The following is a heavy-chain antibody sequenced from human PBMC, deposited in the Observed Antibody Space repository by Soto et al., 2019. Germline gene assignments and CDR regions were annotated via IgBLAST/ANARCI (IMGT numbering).Heavy chain of an antibody. V-gene: IGHV3-21*01. Sequence: GSLRLSCAASGFTFSSYSMNWVRQAPGKGLEWVSSISSSSSYIYYADSVKGRFTISRDNAKNSLYLQMNSLRAEDTAVYYCARDYYYDSSGYYAGFDYWGQGNLVTVSS. CDR1: GFTFSSYS. CDR2: ISSSSSYI. J-gene: IGHJ4*02. CDR3: ARDYYYDSSGYYAGFDY. D-gene: IGHD3-22*01.